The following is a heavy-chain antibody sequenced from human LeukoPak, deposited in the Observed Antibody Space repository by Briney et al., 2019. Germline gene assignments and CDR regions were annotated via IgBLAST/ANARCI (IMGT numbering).Heavy chain of an antibody. Sequence: GGSLRLSCAASGFTVSSNYMSWVRQAPGKGLEWVSVIYSGGSTYYADSVKGRFTISRDNSKNTLYLQMNSLRAEDTAVYYCASPHCSSTSCYNFGNAFDIWGQGTMVTVSS. CDR3: ASPHCSSTSCYNFGNAFDI. J-gene: IGHJ3*02. CDR1: GFTVSSNY. D-gene: IGHD2-2*02. CDR2: IYSGGST. V-gene: IGHV3-53*01.